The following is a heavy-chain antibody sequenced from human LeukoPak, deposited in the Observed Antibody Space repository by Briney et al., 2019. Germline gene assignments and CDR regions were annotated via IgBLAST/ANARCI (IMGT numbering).Heavy chain of an antibody. J-gene: IGHJ6*02. V-gene: IGHV3-23*01. CDR1: GFSFGSFA. Sequence: GASLRLSCAGSGFSFGSFAMSWVRQAPGKGLEWVSSISGGGESRYYADSVKGRFTISRDNSKSTLDLQMNSLRAEDTGVYYCGVEYLSDLYYYGMDVWGQRTTVIVSS. D-gene: IGHD2-8*02. CDR3: GVEYLSDLYYYGMDV. CDR2: ISGGGESR.